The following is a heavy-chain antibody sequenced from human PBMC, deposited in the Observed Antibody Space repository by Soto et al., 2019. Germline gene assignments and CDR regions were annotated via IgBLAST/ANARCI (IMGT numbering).Heavy chain of an antibody. CDR3: ARDGGRSCIGGTCPFDY. D-gene: IGHD2-15*01. CDR2: ISTYDGNT. V-gene: IGHV1-18*01. J-gene: IGHJ4*02. Sequence: ASVKVSCKASGYTFPTYGITWVRQAPGQGLEWMGWISTYDGNTYYAQKLQGRVTMTKDTSTSTAYMELRSLRSDDTAVYYCARDGGRSCIGGTCPFDYWGQGTLV. CDR1: GYTFPTYG.